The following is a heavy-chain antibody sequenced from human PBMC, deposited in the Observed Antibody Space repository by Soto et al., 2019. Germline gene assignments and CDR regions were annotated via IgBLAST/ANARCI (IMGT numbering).Heavy chain of an antibody. CDR1: GFTFSSYW. J-gene: IGHJ4*02. V-gene: IGHV3-74*01. CDR3: AKHDFWTLYNTGLDS. CDR2: INSDGSST. D-gene: IGHD3-3*01. Sequence: PGASLRLSCAASGFTFSSYWMPCVRQAPGKGLVWVSRINSDGSSTSYADSVKGRFTISRDNFKNMLYLQMNSLRAEDTAVYYCAKHDFWTLYNTGLDSWGQGP.